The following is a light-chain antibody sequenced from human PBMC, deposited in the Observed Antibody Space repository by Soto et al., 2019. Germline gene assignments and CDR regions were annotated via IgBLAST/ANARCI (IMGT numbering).Light chain of an antibody. CDR1: QDVSSW. J-gene: IGKJ3*01. V-gene: IGKV1D-12*01. CDR3: VQANTFPVT. Sequence: FQMTQSPSSVSASVGDRVTITCRASQDVSSWLAWYQQKPGKAPKLLIYGVSRLQGGVPSRFSGSGSGTDFTLAISSLQPEDFATDYCVQANTFPVTFCPGTKLDI. CDR2: GVS.